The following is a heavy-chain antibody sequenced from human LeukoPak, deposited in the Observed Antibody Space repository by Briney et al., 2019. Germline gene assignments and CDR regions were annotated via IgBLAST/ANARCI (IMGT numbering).Heavy chain of an antibody. Sequence: SETLSLTCTVSGGSISSYYWSWIRQPPGKGLEWIGYIYYSGSTNYNPSLKNRVTISVDTSKNQFSLKLSSVTAADTAVYYCARDRMAPYSSSWYYGMDVWGQGTTVTVSS. CDR3: ARDRMAPYSSSWYYGMDV. CDR1: GGSISSYY. CDR2: IYYSGST. V-gene: IGHV4-59*01. D-gene: IGHD6-13*01. J-gene: IGHJ6*02.